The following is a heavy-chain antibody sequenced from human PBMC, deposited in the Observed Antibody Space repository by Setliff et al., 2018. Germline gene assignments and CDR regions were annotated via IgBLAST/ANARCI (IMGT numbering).Heavy chain of an antibody. CDR3: ARERYFDWFFED. Sequence: PSETLSLTCTVSGGSITSGSFYWSWIRQPAGKKLEWIGRIHASGSPDYNPSFKSRVTISRDTSTNKFSLKLGSVTAADTAVYYCARERYFDWFFEDWGHGTQVTVSS. CDR1: GGSITSGSFY. D-gene: IGHD3-9*01. CDR2: IHASGSP. J-gene: IGHJ4*01. V-gene: IGHV4-61*02.